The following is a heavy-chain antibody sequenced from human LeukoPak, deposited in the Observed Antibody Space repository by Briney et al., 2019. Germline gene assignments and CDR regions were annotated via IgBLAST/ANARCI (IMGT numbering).Heavy chain of an antibody. D-gene: IGHD3-22*01. Sequence: SGPTLVNPTQTHTLTCTFAGFSPSTSGMCVSWIRQPPGKALEWLATIDWDDDKYYSTSLKTRLTISKDTSKNQVVLTMTNMDPVDTATYYCARVRGYYYFDYWGQGTLVTVSS. J-gene: IGHJ4*02. CDR2: IDWDDDK. V-gene: IGHV2-70*01. CDR1: GFSPSTSGMC. CDR3: ARVRGYYYFDY.